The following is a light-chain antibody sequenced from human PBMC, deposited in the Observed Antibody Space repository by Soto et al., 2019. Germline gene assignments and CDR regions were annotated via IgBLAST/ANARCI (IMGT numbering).Light chain of an antibody. Sequence: DIQLTQSPSTLSASVGDRVTITCRASQTISSWLAWYQQKPGQAPNLLIYETSNSESGVPSRFSGRGSGTEFTTTSSSLHHDDGASCYCQHYNYSYWTFGQGTKVEIK. J-gene: IGKJ1*01. CDR2: ETS. CDR3: QHYNYSYWT. CDR1: QTISSW. V-gene: IGKV1-5*03.